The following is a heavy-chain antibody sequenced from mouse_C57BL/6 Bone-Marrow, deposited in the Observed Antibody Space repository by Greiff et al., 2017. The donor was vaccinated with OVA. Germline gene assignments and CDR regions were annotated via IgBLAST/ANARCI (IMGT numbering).Heavy chain of an antibody. CDR1: GFTFSDYG. V-gene: IGHV5-17*01. D-gene: IGHD1-1*01. J-gene: IGHJ2*01. CDR3: ARRGYYGSSYDY. CDR2: ISSGSSTI. Sequence: DVHLVESGGGLVKPGGSLKLSCAASGFTFSDYGMHWVRQAPEKGLEWVAYISSGSSTIYYADTVKGRFTISRDNAKSTLFLQMTSLRSGDTAMYYCARRGYYGSSYDYWGQGTTLTVSS.